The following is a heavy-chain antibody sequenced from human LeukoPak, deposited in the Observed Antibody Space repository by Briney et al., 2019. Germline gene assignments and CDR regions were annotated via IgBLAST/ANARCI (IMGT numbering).Heavy chain of an antibody. CDR1: GFIFSSFT. V-gene: IGHV3-21*01. CDR3: TRGSYGDYGY. J-gene: IGHJ4*02. CDR2: MSSDSNSI. D-gene: IGHD4-17*01. Sequence: GGSLRLSCAASGFIFSSFTMNWVRQAPGKGLEWVSSMSSDSNSIYYADSVKGRFTISRDNAKNSLFLQMDSLRAEDTALYYCTRGSYGDYGYWGQGTLVTVSS.